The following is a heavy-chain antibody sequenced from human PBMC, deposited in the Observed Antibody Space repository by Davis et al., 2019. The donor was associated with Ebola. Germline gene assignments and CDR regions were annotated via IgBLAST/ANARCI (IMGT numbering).Heavy chain of an antibody. D-gene: IGHD3-10*01. CDR2: INHSGST. J-gene: IGHJ6*02. CDR3: ARLPSGDYGMDV. CDR1: GGSFSGYY. Sequence: SETLSLTCAVYGGSFSGYYWSWIRQPPGKGLEWIGEINHSGSTNYNPSLKSRVTISVDTSKNQFSLKLSSVTAADTAVYYCARLPSGDYGMDVWGQGTTVTVSS. V-gene: IGHV4-34*01.